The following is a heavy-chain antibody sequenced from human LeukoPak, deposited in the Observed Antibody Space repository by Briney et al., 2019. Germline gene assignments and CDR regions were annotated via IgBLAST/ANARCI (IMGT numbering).Heavy chain of an antibody. Sequence: PSETLSLTCTVSGGSISSYCWSWIRQPPGKGLEWIGYIYYSGSTNYNPSLKSRVTISVDTSKNQFSLKLSSVTAADTAVYYCARGSMADIVGATTVDYWGQGTLVTVSS. CDR2: IYYSGST. CDR1: GGSISSYC. D-gene: IGHD1-26*01. J-gene: IGHJ4*02. V-gene: IGHV4-59*01. CDR3: ARGSMADIVGATTVDY.